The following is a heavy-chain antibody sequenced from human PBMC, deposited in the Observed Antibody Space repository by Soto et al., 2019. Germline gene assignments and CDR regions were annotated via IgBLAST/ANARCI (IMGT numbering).Heavy chain of an antibody. Sequence: QVQLVESGGGVVQPGRSLRLSCAASGFTFSSYGMHWVRQAPGKGLEWVAVISYDGSNKYYADSVKGRFTISRDNSKNTLYLQMNSLRAEDTAVYYCATFIVVVPAANDAFDIWGQGTMVTVSS. CDR2: ISYDGSNK. CDR3: ATFIVVVPAANDAFDI. D-gene: IGHD2-2*01. V-gene: IGHV3-30*03. CDR1: GFTFSSYG. J-gene: IGHJ3*02.